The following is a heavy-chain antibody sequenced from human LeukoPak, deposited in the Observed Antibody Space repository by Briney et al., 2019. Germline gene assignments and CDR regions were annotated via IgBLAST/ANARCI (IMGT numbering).Heavy chain of an antibody. J-gene: IGHJ5*02. Sequence: GASVKVSCKASGYTFTSYGISWVRQAPGQGLEWMGWINPNSGGTNYAQKFQGRVTMTRDTSISTAYMELSRLRSDDTAVYYCARDFFPSTAYCGGDCKYNWFDPWGQGTLVTVSS. CDR1: GYTFTSYG. V-gene: IGHV1-2*02. D-gene: IGHD2-21*01. CDR3: ARDFFPSTAYCGGDCKYNWFDP. CDR2: INPNSGGT.